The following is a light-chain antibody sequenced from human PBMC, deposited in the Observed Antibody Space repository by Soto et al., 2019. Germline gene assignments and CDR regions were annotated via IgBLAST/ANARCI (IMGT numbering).Light chain of an antibody. V-gene: IGKV1-5*03. CDR1: QSISSW. Sequence: DIQMTQSPSTLSASVGDRVTITCRASQSISSWLAWYQQKPGKAHKLLIYKASSLESGVTSSFSGSGSGTEFTLTISSLQPDDFAAYDCEQYNDYSFTYTFGQGTKLEIK. J-gene: IGKJ2*01. CDR3: EQYNDYSFTYT. CDR2: KAS.